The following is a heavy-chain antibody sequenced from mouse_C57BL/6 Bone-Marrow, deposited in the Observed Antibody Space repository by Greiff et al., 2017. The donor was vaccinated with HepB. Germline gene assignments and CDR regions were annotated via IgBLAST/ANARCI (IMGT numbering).Heavy chain of an antibody. CDR2: ISSGSSTI. V-gene: IGHV5-17*01. D-gene: IGHD2-5*01. J-gene: IGHJ2*01. Sequence: DVQLQESGGGLVKPGGSLKLSCAASGFTFSDYGMHWVRQAPEKGLEWVAYISSGSSTIYYADTVKGRFTISRDNAKNTLFLQMTSLRSEDTAMYYCARNYSNYFDYWGQGTTLTVSS. CDR1: GFTFSDYG. CDR3: ARNYSNYFDY.